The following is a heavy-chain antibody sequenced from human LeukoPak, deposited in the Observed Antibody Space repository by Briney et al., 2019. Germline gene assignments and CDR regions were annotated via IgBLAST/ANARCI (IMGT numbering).Heavy chain of an antibody. CDR2: ISGSGGST. J-gene: IGHJ4*02. D-gene: IGHD3-22*01. Sequence: PGGFLRLSCAASGFTFSSYAMSWVRQAPGKGLEWVSTISGSGGSTYYADSVKGRFTISRDNSKNTLYLQMNSLRAEDTAKYYCARGMRSSGYPMTFDYWGQGTLVTVSS. CDR3: ARGMRSSGYPMTFDY. CDR1: GFTFSSYA. V-gene: IGHV3-23*01.